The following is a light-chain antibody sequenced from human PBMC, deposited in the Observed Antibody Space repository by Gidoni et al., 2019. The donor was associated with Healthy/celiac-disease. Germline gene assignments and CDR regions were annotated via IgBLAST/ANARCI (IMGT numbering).Light chain of an antibody. CDR2: GAS. CDR3: QQA. V-gene: IGKV3D-7*01. Sequence: PGERVTLSCRASQTVSSSYLTWYQQKPGQAPRLLIYGASTRATSIPARFSGSGSVTDFTLTISGLQPEDFAVYYCQQAFGQXTRLEIK. CDR1: QTVSSSY. J-gene: IGKJ5*01.